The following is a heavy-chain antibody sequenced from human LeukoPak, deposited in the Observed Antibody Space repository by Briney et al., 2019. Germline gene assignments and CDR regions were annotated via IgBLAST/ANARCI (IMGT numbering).Heavy chain of an antibody. V-gene: IGHV4-61*08. CDR3: GGEEGGGPLDY. D-gene: IGHD3-16*01. J-gene: IGHJ4*02. CDR1: GGSISSGGYS. Sequence: SETLSLTCAVSGGSISSGGYSWSWIRQPPGKGLEWIGYIYYSGSTNYNPSLKSRVTISVDTSKNQFSLKLSSVTAADTAVYSWGGEEGGGPLDYGGQGPLFPAPS. CDR2: IYYSGST.